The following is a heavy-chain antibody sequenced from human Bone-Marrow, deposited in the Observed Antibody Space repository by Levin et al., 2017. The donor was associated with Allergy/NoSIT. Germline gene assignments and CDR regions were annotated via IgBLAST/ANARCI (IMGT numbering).Heavy chain of an antibody. Sequence: GGSLRLSCTASGFTFSSYAMSWIRQAPGKGLEWVSSISAGGGTIYYTESVKGRFTISRDNSQNTLHLQMNSLRDEDTDVYYCARDIAARPRWFDRWGQGTLVTVSS. V-gene: IGHV3-23*01. D-gene: IGHD6-6*01. J-gene: IGHJ5*02. CDR1: GFTFSSYA. CDR3: ARDIAARPRWFDR. CDR2: ISAGGGTI.